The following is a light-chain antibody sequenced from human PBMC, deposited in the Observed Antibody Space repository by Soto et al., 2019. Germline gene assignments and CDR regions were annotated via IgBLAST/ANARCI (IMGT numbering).Light chain of an antibody. CDR3: QQYNNWET. J-gene: IGKJ2*01. CDR1: QSVSSY. V-gene: IGKV3-15*01. CDR2: DAS. Sequence: EMVMTQSPATLSASPGERATLSCSASQSVSSYLAWYQQKPGQAPRLLIYDASTRATGIPARFIGSGSGTEFTLTITSLQSEDFAVYYCQQYNNWETFGQGTKLEIK.